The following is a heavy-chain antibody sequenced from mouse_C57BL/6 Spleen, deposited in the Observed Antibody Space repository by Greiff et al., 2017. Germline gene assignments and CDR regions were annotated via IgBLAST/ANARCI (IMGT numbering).Heavy chain of an antibody. V-gene: IGHV1-82*01. CDR1: GYAFSSSW. J-gene: IGHJ2*01. Sequence: VKLMESGPELVKPGASVKISCKASGYAFSSSWMNWVKQRPGKGLEWIGRIYPGDGDTNYNGKFKGKATLTADKSSSTAYMQLSSLTSEDSAVYFCARDTTVVVTGDYWGQGTTLTVSS. CDR3: ARDTTVVVTGDY. D-gene: IGHD1-1*01. CDR2: IYPGDGDT.